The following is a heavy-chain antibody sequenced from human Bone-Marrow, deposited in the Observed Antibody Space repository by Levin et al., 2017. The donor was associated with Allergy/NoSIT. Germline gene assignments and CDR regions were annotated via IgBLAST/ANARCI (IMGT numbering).Heavy chain of an antibody. CDR3: ARTDYGDYWRGFDY. D-gene: IGHD4-17*01. Sequence: LRLSCVVSGGSISSGHYYWSWIRQHPGKGLEWIGYIHHSGSTYYNPSLKSRLTISLDTSKNQFSLKLTSVTAADTAVYYCARTDYGDYWRGFDYWGQGTLVTVSS. J-gene: IGHJ4*02. V-gene: IGHV4-31*11. CDR2: IHHSGST. CDR1: GGSISSGHYY.